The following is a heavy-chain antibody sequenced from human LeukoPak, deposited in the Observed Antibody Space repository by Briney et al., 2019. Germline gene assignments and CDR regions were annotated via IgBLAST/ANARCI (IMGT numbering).Heavy chain of an antibody. D-gene: IGHD6-13*01. CDR3: AKDQGIAAAGALNFDY. CDR2: ISGSGGST. Sequence: GGSLRLSCAASGFTFSSYAMSWVRQAPGKGLEWVSAISGSGGSTYYADSVKGRFTISRDNSKNTLCLQMNSLRAEDTAVYYCAKDQGIAAAGALNFDYWGQGTLVTVSS. CDR1: GFTFSSYA. V-gene: IGHV3-23*01. J-gene: IGHJ4*02.